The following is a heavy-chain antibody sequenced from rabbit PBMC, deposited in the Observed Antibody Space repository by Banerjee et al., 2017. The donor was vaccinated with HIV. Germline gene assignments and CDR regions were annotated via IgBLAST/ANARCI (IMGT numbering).Heavy chain of an antibody. J-gene: IGHJ4*01. CDR1: GFDFSSGYW. D-gene: IGHD8-1*01. CDR3: ARSGSSYYYYFNL. CDR2: IYDGGGRT. V-gene: IGHV1S47*01. Sequence: QEQLVESGGGLVQPERSLTLTCKASGFDFSSGYWMCWVRQAPGKGLEWIGSIYDGGGRTNYASWVNGRFTISSHSAQNTVDLQLNSLTVADTATYFCARSGSSYYYYFNLWGPGTLVTVS.